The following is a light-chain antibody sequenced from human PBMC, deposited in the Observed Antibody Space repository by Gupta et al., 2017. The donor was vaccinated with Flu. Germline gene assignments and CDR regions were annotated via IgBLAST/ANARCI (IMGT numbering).Light chain of an antibody. V-gene: IGLV2-14*01. J-gene: IGLJ3*02. CDR3: SSYTSRDTWV. CDR2: EVS. CDR1: SNDVGGYKY. Sequence: SITISCTGTSNDVGGYKYVYWYQQVPGKAHKLMIYEVSNRPSGVSNRFSGSKSGNTASLTISGLQAEDEADYYCSSYTSRDTWVFGGGTKVTVL.